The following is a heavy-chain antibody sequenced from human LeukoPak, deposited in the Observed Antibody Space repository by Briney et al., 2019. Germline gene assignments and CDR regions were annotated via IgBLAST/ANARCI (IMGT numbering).Heavy chain of an antibody. V-gene: IGHV4-4*07. CDR3: ARDGVENSSWYPLDS. D-gene: IGHD6-13*01. CDR1: GDSISSFY. CDR2: IYTSGST. J-gene: IGHJ4*02. Sequence: SETLSLTCTVSGDSISSFYWSWIRQPAGEGLEWIGRIYTSGSTNYKPSLKSRVTMSVDTSKNQFSLKLTSVTAADTAVYYCARDGVENSSWYPLDSWGPGTLVTVSS.